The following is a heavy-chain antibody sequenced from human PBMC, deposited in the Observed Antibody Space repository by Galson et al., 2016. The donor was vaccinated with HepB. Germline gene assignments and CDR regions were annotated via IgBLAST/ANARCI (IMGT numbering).Heavy chain of an antibody. Sequence: SLRLSCAASGFTFSSYWMHWVRQAPGKGLVWVSRIKSDGGDTIYADPVKGRFTISRDNSKNTLYLQMNSLRAEDTAVYYCARSTRGYHDWGQGTLVTVSS. D-gene: IGHD3-22*01. J-gene: IGHJ4*02. CDR1: GFTFSSYW. V-gene: IGHV3-74*01. CDR3: ARSTRGYHD. CDR2: IKSDGGDT.